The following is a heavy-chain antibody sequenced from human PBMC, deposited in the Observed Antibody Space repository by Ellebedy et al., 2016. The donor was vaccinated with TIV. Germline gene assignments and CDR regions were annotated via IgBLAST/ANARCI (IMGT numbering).Heavy chain of an antibody. V-gene: IGHV1-69*13. D-gene: IGHD5-24*01. CDR3: ARGGRDGYNFVY. Sequence: SVKVSXKASGGTFSSYAISWVRQAPGQGLEWMGGIIPIFGTANYAQKFQGRVTITADESTSTAYMELSSLRSEDTAVYYCARGGRDGYNFVYWGQGTLVTVSS. CDR1: GGTFSSYA. CDR2: IIPIFGTA. J-gene: IGHJ4*02.